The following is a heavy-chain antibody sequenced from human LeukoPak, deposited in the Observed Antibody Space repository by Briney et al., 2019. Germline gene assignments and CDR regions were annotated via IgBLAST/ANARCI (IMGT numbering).Heavy chain of an antibody. V-gene: IGHV4-38-2*02. Sequence: PSETLSLTCSVSDYSISSGYFWGWVRQPPGKGLEWIGSIHLRGTTSYNPSLKSRVTISVDTSSNQFSLKLYSVTASDTAVYYCAREYGGTYGSFEYWGQGSLVTVSS. CDR1: DYSISSGYF. CDR2: IHLRGTT. D-gene: IGHD1-26*01. CDR3: AREYGGTYGSFEY. J-gene: IGHJ4*02.